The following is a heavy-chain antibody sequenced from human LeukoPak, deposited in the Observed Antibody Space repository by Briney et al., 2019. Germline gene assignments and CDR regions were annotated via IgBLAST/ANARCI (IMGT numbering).Heavy chain of an antibody. CDR2: INPNSGGT. Sequence: ASVKVSCKASGGTFSSYAISWVRQAPGQGLEWMGWINPNSGGTNYAQKFQGWVTMTRDTSISTAYMELSRLRSDDTAVYYCAREAGMRARYGSGSGGYYGMDVWGQGTTVTVSS. D-gene: IGHD3-10*01. CDR3: AREAGMRARYGSGSGGYYGMDV. CDR1: GGTFSSYA. J-gene: IGHJ6*02. V-gene: IGHV1-2*04.